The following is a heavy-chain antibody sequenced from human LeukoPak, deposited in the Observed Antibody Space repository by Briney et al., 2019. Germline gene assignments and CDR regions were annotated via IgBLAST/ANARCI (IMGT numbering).Heavy chain of an antibody. CDR1: GFTVSSNY. CDR2: IYSGGST. V-gene: IGHV3-66*01. Sequence: GGSLRLSCAASGFTVSSNYMSWVRQAPGKGLEWVSVIYSGGSTYYADSMKGRFTISRDNSKNTLYLQMNSLRAEDTAVYYCARDLGAAKLENDYWGQGTLVTVSS. D-gene: IGHD3-10*01. CDR3: ARDLGAAKLENDY. J-gene: IGHJ4*02.